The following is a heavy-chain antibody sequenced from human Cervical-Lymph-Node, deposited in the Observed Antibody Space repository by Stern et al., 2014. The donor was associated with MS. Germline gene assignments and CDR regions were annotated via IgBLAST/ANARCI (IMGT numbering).Heavy chain of an antibody. Sequence: VQLVESGGGVVQPGTSLRLSCAASGFTFISYGMHWVRQAPGKGLEWVAVIWFDGRNRYYADSVRGRFTISRDNSKNTLYLQMNSLRPEDTAVYYCEREALPVLGNYYGMDVWGQGTTVTVSS. J-gene: IGHJ6*02. CDR1: GFTFISYG. D-gene: IGHD3-10*01. CDR2: IWFDGRNR. V-gene: IGHV3-33*01. CDR3: EREALPVLGNYYGMDV.